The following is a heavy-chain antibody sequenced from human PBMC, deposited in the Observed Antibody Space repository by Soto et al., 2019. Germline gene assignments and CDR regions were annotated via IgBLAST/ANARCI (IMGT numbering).Heavy chain of an antibody. Sequence: SVKVSCKASGGTCSSYAISWVRQAPGQGLEWMGGIIPIFGTANYAQKFQGRVTITADKSTSTAYMELSSPRSEDTAVYYCASAGSYYDSSGPFDYWGQGTLVTVSS. V-gene: IGHV1-69*06. CDR3: ASAGSYYDSSGPFDY. CDR2: IIPIFGTA. J-gene: IGHJ4*02. D-gene: IGHD3-22*01. CDR1: GGTCSSYA.